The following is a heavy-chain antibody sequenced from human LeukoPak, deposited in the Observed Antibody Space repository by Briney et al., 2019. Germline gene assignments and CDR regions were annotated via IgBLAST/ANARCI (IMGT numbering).Heavy chain of an antibody. CDR3: ARDRGRNYDFWSGTEFDP. V-gene: IGHV3-7*01. D-gene: IGHD3-3*01. Sequence: GGSLRLSCAASGFTFSSYWMGWVRQAPGKGLEWVANIKQDGSEKYYVDSVKGRFTISRDNAKNSLYLQMNSLRAEDTAVYYCARDRGRNYDFWSGTEFDPWGQGTLVTVSS. J-gene: IGHJ5*02. CDR1: GFTFSSYW. CDR2: IKQDGSEK.